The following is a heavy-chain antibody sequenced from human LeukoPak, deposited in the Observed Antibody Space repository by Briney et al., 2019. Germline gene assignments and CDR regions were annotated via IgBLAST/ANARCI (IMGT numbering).Heavy chain of an antibody. CDR3: ARGYYDSSGYGY. CDR2: ISSSGSTI. Sequence: GGSLRLSCAASGFTFSSYEMNWVRQAPGKGLEWVSYISSSGSTIYYADSVKGRFTISRDNAKNSLYLQMNSLRAEDTAVYYCARGYYDSSGYGYWGQGTLVTVSS. D-gene: IGHD3-22*01. V-gene: IGHV3-48*03. J-gene: IGHJ4*02. CDR1: GFTFSSYE.